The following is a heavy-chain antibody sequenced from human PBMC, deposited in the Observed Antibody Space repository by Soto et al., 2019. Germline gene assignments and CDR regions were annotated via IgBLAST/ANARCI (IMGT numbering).Heavy chain of an antibody. Sequence: SETLSLTCTVSGGSIISGGYYWSWIRQHPGKGLEWIGYIYYSGSTYYNPSLKSRVTISVDTSKNQFSLKLSSVTAADTAVYYCAKNSRRTNWFDPWGQGTLVTVSS. CDR1: GGSIISGGYY. J-gene: IGHJ5*02. D-gene: IGHD2-15*01. CDR3: AKNSRRTNWFDP. CDR2: IYYSGST. V-gene: IGHV4-31*03.